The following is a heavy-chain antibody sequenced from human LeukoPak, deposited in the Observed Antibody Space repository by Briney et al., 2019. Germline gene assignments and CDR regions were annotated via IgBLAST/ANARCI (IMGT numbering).Heavy chain of an antibody. Sequence: KPSETLSLNCTVSGGSISSYYWSWIRQPPGKGLEWIGYIYYSGSTNYNPSLKSRVTISVDTSKNQFSLKLSSVTAADTAVYYCARVRNSSGWSFDYWGQGTLVTVSS. J-gene: IGHJ4*02. CDR1: GGSISSYY. CDR2: IYYSGST. V-gene: IGHV4-59*08. CDR3: ARVRNSSGWSFDY. D-gene: IGHD6-19*01.